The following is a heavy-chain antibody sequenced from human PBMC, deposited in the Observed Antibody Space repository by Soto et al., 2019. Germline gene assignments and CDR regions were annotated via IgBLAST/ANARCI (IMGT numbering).Heavy chain of an antibody. Sequence: GGSLRLSCAASGFTFSSYAMHWVRQAPGKGLEWVAVISYDGSNKYYADSVKGRFTISRDNSKNTLYLQMNSLRAEDTAVYYCARDGHYDFWSGKGFDYWGQGTLVTVSS. V-gene: IGHV3-30-3*01. CDR3: ARDGHYDFWSGKGFDY. J-gene: IGHJ4*02. CDR2: ISYDGSNK. D-gene: IGHD3-3*01. CDR1: GFTFSSYA.